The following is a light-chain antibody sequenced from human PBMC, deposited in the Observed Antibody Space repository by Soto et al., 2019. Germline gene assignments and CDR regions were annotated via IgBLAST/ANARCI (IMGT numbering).Light chain of an antibody. CDR2: TND. V-gene: IGLV1-44*01. CDR1: SSNIGSNT. J-gene: IGLJ2*01. Sequence: QPVLTQPPSASRTPGQRVTISCSGSSSNIGSNTVNWYQQLPGTAPKLLIYTNDQRPSGVPDRFSGSKSGTSASLAVSGLQSEDEGDYYCATWDDSLSGVVFGGGTKLTVL. CDR3: ATWDDSLSGVV.